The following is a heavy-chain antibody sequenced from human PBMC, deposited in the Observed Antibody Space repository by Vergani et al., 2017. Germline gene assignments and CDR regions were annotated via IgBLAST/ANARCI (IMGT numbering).Heavy chain of an antibody. CDR3: ATAQIRVDTAMVIMAFDI. J-gene: IGHJ3*02. Sequence: QVQLVPSGAEVKKPGASVKVSCKVSGYTLTELSMHWVRQAPGKGLEWMGGFDPEDGETIYAQKFQGRVTMTEDTSTDTAYMELSSLRSEDTAVYYCATAQIRVDTAMVIMAFDIWGQGTMVTVSS. CDR2: FDPEDGET. V-gene: IGHV1-24*01. D-gene: IGHD5-18*01. CDR1: GYTLTELS.